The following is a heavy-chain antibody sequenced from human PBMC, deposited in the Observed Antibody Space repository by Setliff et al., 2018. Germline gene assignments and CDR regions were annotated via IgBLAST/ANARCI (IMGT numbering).Heavy chain of an antibody. CDR2: SKYRGNT. V-gene: IGHV4-34*01. D-gene: IGHD3-10*01. Sequence: SLTCAVYGGSFSDYYWSWFRQSPGKGLEWIGESKYRGNTNYNAPLKSRVTISVDTSKNQLFLKLSSVTAADTAVYYCARSLGSGSYWNSRPFYSDYWGQGTLVTVSS. J-gene: IGHJ4*02. CDR3: ARSLGSGSYWNSRPFYSDY. CDR1: GGSFSDYY.